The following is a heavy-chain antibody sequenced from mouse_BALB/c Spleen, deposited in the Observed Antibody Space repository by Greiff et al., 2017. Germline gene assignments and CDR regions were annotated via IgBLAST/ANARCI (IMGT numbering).Heavy chain of an antibody. D-gene: IGHD2-3*01. CDR2: INPYNGDT. J-gene: IGHJ4*01. CDR3: GRGRYDGYPYAMDY. CDR1: GYSFTGYF. V-gene: IGHV1-37*01. Sequence: EVMLVESGPELVKPGASVKISCKASGYSFTGYFMNWVKQSHGKSLEWIGRINPYNGDTFYNQKFKGKATLTVDKSSSTAHMELLSLTSEDSAVYYCGRGRYDGYPYAMDYWGQGTSVTVSS.